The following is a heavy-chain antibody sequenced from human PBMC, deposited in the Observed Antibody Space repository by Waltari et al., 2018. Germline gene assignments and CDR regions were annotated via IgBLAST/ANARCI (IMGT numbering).Heavy chain of an antibody. CDR2: IKRQTDGGTA. D-gene: IGHD3-3*02. Sequence: EVQLVESGGNLVKPGGSLRLSCVASGFPFSQAWMNWVRQVPGKGLEWFGRIKRQTDGGTADYGAPVKGKFTISRDDSKNTLFLQINSLTTEDTGVYYCTTDRYIRGDFWGQGTRVTVSS. J-gene: IGHJ4*02. CDR1: GFPFSQAW. CDR3: TTDRYIRGDF. V-gene: IGHV3-15*07.